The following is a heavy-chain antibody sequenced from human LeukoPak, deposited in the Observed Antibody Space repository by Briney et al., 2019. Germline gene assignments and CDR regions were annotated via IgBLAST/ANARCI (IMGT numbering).Heavy chain of an antibody. J-gene: IGHJ5*02. CDR2: FYYSGST. CDR3: ASGYTAAGRRFDP. D-gene: IGHD6-13*01. CDR1: GGSVSSSSY. Sequence: SETLSLTCTVSGGSVSSSSYWGWIRQPPGKGLEWIGSFYYSGSTYYSPSLKSRVTISLDPSKNQFSLKLSSLTAADTAIYYCASGYTAAGRRFDPWGQGTLVTVSS. V-gene: IGHV4-39*01.